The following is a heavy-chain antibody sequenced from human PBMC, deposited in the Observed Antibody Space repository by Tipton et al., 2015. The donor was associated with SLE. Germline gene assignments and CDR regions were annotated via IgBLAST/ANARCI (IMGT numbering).Heavy chain of an antibody. J-gene: IGHJ4*02. D-gene: IGHD7-27*01. CDR1: GGSISSYY. V-gene: IGHV4-59*12. CDR3: ASTPAGDGFDY. CDR2: IYYSGST. Sequence: TLSLTCTVSGGSISSYYWSWIRQPPGKGLEWIGYIYYSGSTNYNPSLKSRVTISVDTSKNQFSLKLSSVTAADTAVYYCASTPAGDGFDYWGQGTLVTVSS.